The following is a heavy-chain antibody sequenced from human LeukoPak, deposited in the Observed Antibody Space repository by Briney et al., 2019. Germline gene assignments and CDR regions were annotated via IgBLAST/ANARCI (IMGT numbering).Heavy chain of an antibody. CDR3: ARGLEDSGWQPFYFDS. J-gene: IGHJ4*02. V-gene: IGHV4-59*01. CDR1: GGSISSYF. Sequence: SETLSLTCTVSGGSISSYFWTWIRQPPGKGLEWIGYFYNSGRTKYNPSLKSRVPISVDTSKNHFSLRLSSVTAADTGVYYCARGLEDSGWQPFYFDSWGQGSLVTVSS. D-gene: IGHD6-19*01. CDR2: FYNSGRT.